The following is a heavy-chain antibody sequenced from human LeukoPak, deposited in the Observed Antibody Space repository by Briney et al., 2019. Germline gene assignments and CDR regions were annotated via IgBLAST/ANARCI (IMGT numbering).Heavy chain of an antibody. CDR1: GGSISSSSYY. CDR2: IYYSGST. D-gene: IGHD6-19*01. Sequence: SETLSLTCTVSGGSISSSSYYWGWIRQPPGKGLEWIGSIYYSGSTYYNPSLKSRVTISVDTSKNQFSLKLSSVTAADTAVYSCAGSSGRYVYFQHWGQGTLVTVSS. V-gene: IGHV4-39*01. J-gene: IGHJ1*01. CDR3: AGSSGRYVYFQH.